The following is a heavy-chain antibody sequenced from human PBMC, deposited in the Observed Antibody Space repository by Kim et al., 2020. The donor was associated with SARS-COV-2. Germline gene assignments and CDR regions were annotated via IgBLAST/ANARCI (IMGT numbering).Heavy chain of an antibody. CDR2: IYPDDSDT. Sequence: GESLKISCEASGYSFTSEWIGWVRQMPGKGLEWLGMIYPDDSDTNYSPSFEGQITLSADKFIRTTYLQWSLRASDSGMYYCVKFTGSGSHYTPDYWGQGTLVTVSS. V-gene: IGHV5-51*01. D-gene: IGHD3-10*01. CDR3: VKFTGSGSHYTPDY. CDR1: GYSFTSEW. J-gene: IGHJ4*02.